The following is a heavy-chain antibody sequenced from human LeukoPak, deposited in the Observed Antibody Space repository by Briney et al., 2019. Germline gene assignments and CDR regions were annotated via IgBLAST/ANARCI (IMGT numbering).Heavy chain of an antibody. CDR1: GGSISSGGFY. Sequence: PSETLTLTCTVSGGSISSGGFYWSWIRQHPGKGLEWVGYIYYSGSTYDNPSLKSRVTISVDTSKNQFSLKLSSVTAADTAVYYCARTYSYNYGDYAWFDPWGQGTLVTVSS. CDR2: IYYSGST. V-gene: IGHV4-31*03. D-gene: IGHD4-17*01. J-gene: IGHJ5*02. CDR3: ARTYSYNYGDYAWFDP.